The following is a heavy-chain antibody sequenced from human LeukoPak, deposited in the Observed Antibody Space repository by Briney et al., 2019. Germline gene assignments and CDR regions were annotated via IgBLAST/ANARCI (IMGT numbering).Heavy chain of an antibody. J-gene: IGHJ2*01. CDR3: VRDLRESDF. Sequence: PRGSLRLSCVASGFTFSNYWMHWVRQAPGKGLEWVSRINSDGSTTNYADFVKGRITVSRDNAKNTVYLQMNSLIAEDRAVYYCVRDLRESDFWRRGSLVTVSS. CDR1: GFTFSNYW. V-gene: IGHV3-74*01. CDR2: INSDGSTT. D-gene: IGHD1-26*01.